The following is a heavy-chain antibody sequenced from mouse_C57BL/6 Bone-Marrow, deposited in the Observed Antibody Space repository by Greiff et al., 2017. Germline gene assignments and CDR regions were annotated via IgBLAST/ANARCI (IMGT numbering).Heavy chain of an antibody. V-gene: IGHV7-1*01. Sequence: EVKLVESGGGLVQSGRSLRLSCATSGFTFSDFYMEWVRQAPGKGLEWIAASRNKANDYTTEYSASVKGRFIVSRDTSQSILYLQMNALRAEDTAIYYCARDAAYYYGSSYEEVWYFDVWGTGTTVTVSS. D-gene: IGHD1-1*01. CDR2: SRNKANDYTT. CDR3: ARDAAYYYGSSYEEVWYFDV. CDR1: GFTFSDFY. J-gene: IGHJ1*03.